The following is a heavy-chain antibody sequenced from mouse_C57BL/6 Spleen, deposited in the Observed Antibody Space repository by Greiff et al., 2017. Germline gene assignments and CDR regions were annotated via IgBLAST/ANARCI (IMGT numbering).Heavy chain of an antibody. Sequence: QVQLQQSGAELARPGASVKLSCKASGYTFTSYGISWVKQRTGQGLEWIGEIYPRSGNTYYNEKFKGKATLTADKSSSTAYMELRSLTSEDSAVYFCGRDYGSSDYAVDGWGKGTTVTVAS. J-gene: IGHJ4*01. CDR1: GYTFTSYG. CDR2: IYPRSGNT. V-gene: IGHV1-81*01. D-gene: IGHD1-1*01. CDR3: GRDYGSSDYAVDG.